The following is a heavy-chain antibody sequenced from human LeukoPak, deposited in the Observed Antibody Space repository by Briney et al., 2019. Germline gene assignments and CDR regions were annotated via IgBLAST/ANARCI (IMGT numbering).Heavy chain of an antibody. J-gene: IGHJ4*02. D-gene: IGHD5-18*01. CDR3: ARDKQHSYGRYFDH. V-gene: IGHV4-59*01. Sequence: SETVSLICSVSAGSISTYHWNWIRKSPGKGLEWIGYIQSSATNNYNPPRRSRVTMSVHTSKNQFALMLTSKTAADTAVYYCARDKQHSYGRYFDHWGQGALVTVSS. CDR1: AGSISTYH. CDR2: IQSSATN.